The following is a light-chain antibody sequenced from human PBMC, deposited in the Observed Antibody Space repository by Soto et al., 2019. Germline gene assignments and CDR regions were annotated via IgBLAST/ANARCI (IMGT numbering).Light chain of an antibody. CDR1: QRISTN. J-gene: IGKJ3*01. Sequence: IVMTQSPDTLSVSPGEGATLSCRASQRISTNLAWYQQRPGQAPRLLIYDASTRATGFPARFSGSGSGTEFTLTISSLQSEDSAVYYCQQSHNRPSFGPGTKVEIK. CDR3: QQSHNRPS. CDR2: DAS. V-gene: IGKV3D-15*01.